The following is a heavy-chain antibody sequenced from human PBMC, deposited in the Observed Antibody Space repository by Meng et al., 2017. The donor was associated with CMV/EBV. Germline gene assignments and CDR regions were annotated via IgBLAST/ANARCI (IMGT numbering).Heavy chain of an antibody. CDR2: IYPGDSDT. CDR1: FTTYW. Sequence: FTTYWIGWVRQSPGKGLEWMGIIYPGDSDTRYSPSFQGQITISADKSISTAYLQWSSLKASDTAMYYCARQSGSGAPDYYYYYGMDVWGQGTTVTVSS. V-gene: IGHV5-51*01. D-gene: IGHD3-10*01. J-gene: IGHJ6*02. CDR3: ARQSGSGAPDYYYYYGMDV.